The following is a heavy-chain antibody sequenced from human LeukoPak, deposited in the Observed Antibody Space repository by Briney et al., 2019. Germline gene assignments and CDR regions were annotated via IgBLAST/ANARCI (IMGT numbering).Heavy chain of an antibody. CDR1: GGSISSGDYY. CDR3: ARVRRGYSYGYRFDP. V-gene: IGHV4-30-4*01. J-gene: IGHJ5*02. CDR2: MYYSGST. Sequence: PSETLSLTCTVSGGSISSGDYYWSWIRQPPGKGLEWIAYMYYSGSTYYNPSLKSRVTMSADTSKNQLSLKLSSVTAADTAVYYCARVRRGYSYGYRFDPWGQGTLVTVSS. D-gene: IGHD5-18*01.